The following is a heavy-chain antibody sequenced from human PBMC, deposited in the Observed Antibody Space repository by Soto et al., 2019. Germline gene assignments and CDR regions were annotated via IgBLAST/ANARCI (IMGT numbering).Heavy chain of an antibody. D-gene: IGHD2-8*01. V-gene: IGHV1-69*04. CDR1: GGTISSYS. CDR3: ARASRRTTNGDGYTCPDV. J-gene: IGHJ6*02. CDR2: IIPILAVT. Sequence: QVQLVQSGAEVKKPGSSVKVSCKASGGTISSYSITWVRQAPGQGLEWMGRIIPILAVTNYAQTFQGRVTIMADISTNTVYMELSSLRSEDTAVYFCARASRRTTNGDGYTCPDVWGQGTTVTVSS.